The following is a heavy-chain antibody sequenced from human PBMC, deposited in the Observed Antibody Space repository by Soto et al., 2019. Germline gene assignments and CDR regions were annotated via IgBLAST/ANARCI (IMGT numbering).Heavy chain of an antibody. V-gene: IGHV1-69*02. D-gene: IGHD3-10*01. J-gene: IGHJ4*02. CDR3: ASSYGSGYGAFDY. Sequence: QVQLVQSGAEVKRPGSSVKVSCKASGDTFHFYSINWVRQAPGLGLEWMGRANPIVRMSHYAQKFQCRVTMAANRSTSTAQMEISIPRAEDTAFYYCASSYGSGYGAFDYWGQGALVTVSS. CDR1: GDTFHFYS. CDR2: ANPIVRMS.